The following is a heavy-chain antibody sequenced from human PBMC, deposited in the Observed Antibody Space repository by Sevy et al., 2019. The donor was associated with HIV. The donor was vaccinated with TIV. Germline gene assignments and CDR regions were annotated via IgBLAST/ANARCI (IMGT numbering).Heavy chain of an antibody. CDR2: IIRIFGTA. J-gene: IGHJ3*02. V-gene: IGHV1-69*13. CDR3: ASAKGYVAVAGDAFDI. CDR1: GGTFSSYT. Sequence: ASVKVSCKASGGTFSSYTITWVRQAPGQGLEWMGRIIRIFGTANYAQKFQGRVSITADESTSTVYMELSSLRSEDTAVYYCASAKGYVAVAGDAFDIWGQGTMVTVSS. D-gene: IGHD6-19*01.